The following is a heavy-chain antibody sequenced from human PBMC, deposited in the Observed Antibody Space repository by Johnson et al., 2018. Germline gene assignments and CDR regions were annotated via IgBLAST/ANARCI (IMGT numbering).Heavy chain of an antibody. CDR2: IVVGSGNT. J-gene: IGHJ6*02. Sequence: QLVESGPEVKKPGTSVKVSCKASGFTFTSSAVQWVRQARGQRLEWIGWIVVGSGNTNYAQKFQERVTISRDNSKNTLYLQMNSLRAEDTAVYYCATFGMDSSGWITPYGGMDVWGQGTTATVSS. D-gene: IGHD6-19*01. CDR1: GFTFTSSA. CDR3: ATFGMDSSGWITPYGGMDV. V-gene: IGHV1-58*01.